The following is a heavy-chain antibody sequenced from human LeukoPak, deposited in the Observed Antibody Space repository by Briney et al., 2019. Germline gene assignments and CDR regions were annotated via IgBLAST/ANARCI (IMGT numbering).Heavy chain of an antibody. CDR2: IYYSGST. Sequence: SETLSLTCAVSGGSISSSNWWSWIRQPPGKGLEWIGYIYYSGSTNYNPSLKSRVTISVDTSKNQFSLKLSSVTAADTAVYYCARAVKDYYDSSGPFDYWGQGTLVTVSS. J-gene: IGHJ4*02. CDR3: ARAVKDYYDSSGPFDY. D-gene: IGHD3-22*01. V-gene: IGHV4-61*01. CDR1: GGSISSSNW.